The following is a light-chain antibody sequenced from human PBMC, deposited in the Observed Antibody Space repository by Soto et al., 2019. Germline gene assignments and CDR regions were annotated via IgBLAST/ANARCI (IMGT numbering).Light chain of an antibody. V-gene: IGKV3-20*01. CDR2: GAS. CDR1: QSVTNNY. Sequence: EIVLTQSPDTLSLSPGERVTLSCRASQSVTNNYLAWYQQKPGQGPRLLIHGASSRAADTPDRFSGSESGTDFTLTISGLEPEDWALYYCHQYGATPGTFGQGTKLDIK. J-gene: IGKJ1*01. CDR3: HQYGATPGT.